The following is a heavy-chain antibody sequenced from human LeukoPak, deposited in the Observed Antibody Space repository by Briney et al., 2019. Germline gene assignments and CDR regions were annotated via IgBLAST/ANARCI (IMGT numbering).Heavy chain of an antibody. Sequence: GSLTLSIEASGVTFDDYGLIWVRQAPWKGLEWVSGINWNGGSTGYADSVKGRFTISRDNAKNSLYLQMNSLRAEDTALYYCARGGYSSWTLDYWGQGTLVTVSS. D-gene: IGHD6-13*01. CDR3: ARGGYSSWTLDY. CDR2: INWNGGST. J-gene: IGHJ4*02. CDR1: GVTFDDYG. V-gene: IGHV3-20*03.